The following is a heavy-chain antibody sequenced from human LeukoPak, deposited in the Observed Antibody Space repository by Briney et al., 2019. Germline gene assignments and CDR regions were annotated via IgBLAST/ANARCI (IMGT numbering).Heavy chain of an antibody. D-gene: IGHD6-13*01. V-gene: IGHV4-39*01. CDR2: IDYSGNT. J-gene: IGHJ5*02. CDR1: GGSISSSSYD. CDR3: ARPPGIAAAWFDP. Sequence: KPSETLSLTCSVSGGSISSSSYDWCWIRQPPGKGLEWIGNIDYSGNTYYNPSLQSRVTISVDKSKNQFSLKLNSVTAADTAMYYCARPPGIAAAWFDPWGQGTLVTVSS.